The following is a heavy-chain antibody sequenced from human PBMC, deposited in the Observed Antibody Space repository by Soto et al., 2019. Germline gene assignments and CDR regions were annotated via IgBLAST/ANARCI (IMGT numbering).Heavy chain of an antibody. V-gene: IGHV3-23*01. CDR3: ARRGSGSYYDY. CDR2: ISGSGGST. D-gene: IGHD1-26*01. Sequence: EVQLLESGGGLVQPGGSLRLSCAASGFTFSSYAMRWVRQAPGKGLEWVSAISGSGGSTYYADSVKGRFTISRDNSKNTLYLQMNSMRAEDTAVYYCARRGSGSYYDYWGQGTLVTVSS. CDR1: GFTFSSYA. J-gene: IGHJ4*02.